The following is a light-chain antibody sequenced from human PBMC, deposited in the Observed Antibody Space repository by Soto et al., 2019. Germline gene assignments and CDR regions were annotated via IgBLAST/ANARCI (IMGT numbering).Light chain of an antibody. CDR2: DAP. CDR3: QQYTSYSPYT. J-gene: IGKJ2*01. V-gene: IGKV1-5*01. Sequence: QMTQAPSTLSASVGDRVTNTCRASQSISSWLAWYQQKPGKAPKLLIYDAPSLESGVPSRFSGSGSGTAFTLTISSLQPDDFATYYCQQYTSYSPYTFGQGTKLEIK. CDR1: QSISSW.